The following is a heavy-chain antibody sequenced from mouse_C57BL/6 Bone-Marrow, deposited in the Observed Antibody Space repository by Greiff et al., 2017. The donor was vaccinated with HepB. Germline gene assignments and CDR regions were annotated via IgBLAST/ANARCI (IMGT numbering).Heavy chain of an antibody. CDR2: ILPSIGRT. CDR3: ARPDRYGSWDFDV. Sequence: SGSELRSPGSSVQLSCKDFDSEVFPIAYMSWVRQKPGHGFEWIGGILPSIGRTIYGEKFEDKATLDADTLSNTAYLELNSLTSEDSAIYYCARPDRYGSWDFDVWGTGTTVTVSS. D-gene: IGHD1-1*01. J-gene: IGHJ1*03. CDR1: DSEVFPIAY. V-gene: IGHV15-2*01.